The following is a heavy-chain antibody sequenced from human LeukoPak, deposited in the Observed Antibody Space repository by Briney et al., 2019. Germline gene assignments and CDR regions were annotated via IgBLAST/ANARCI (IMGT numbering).Heavy chain of an antibody. CDR2: IKEDGSEI. CDR1: GFTFSNYW. CDR3: ARDELLWFGELLSLEYFQH. D-gene: IGHD3-10*01. J-gene: IGHJ1*01. Sequence: GGSLRLSCAASGFTFSNYWMSWVRQAPGKGLEWVANIKEDGSEIYYVDSVKGRFTISRDNAKNSLYLQMNSLRAEDTAVYYCARDELLWFGELLSLEYFQHWGQGTLVTVSS. V-gene: IGHV3-7*01.